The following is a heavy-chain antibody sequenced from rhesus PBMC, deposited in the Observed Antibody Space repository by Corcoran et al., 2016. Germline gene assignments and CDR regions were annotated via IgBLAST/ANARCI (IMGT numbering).Heavy chain of an antibody. CDR1: GGSISSSY. J-gene: IGHJ1*01. CDR3: ACERYDSGYDVYFEF. CDR2: IYGSGSIT. D-gene: IGHD3-28*01. V-gene: IGHV4-169*02. Sequence: QLQLQESGPGLVKPSETLSVTCAVSGGSISSSYWSWIRPAPGEGLEWIGYIYGSGSITNYDPSLKSRVTLLVDTSNNQLSLKLGTVIAADTAVDYCACERYDSGYDVYFEFWGQGALVTVSS.